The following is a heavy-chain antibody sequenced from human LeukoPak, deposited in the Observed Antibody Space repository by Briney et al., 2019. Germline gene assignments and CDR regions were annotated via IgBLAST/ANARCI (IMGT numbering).Heavy chain of an antibody. V-gene: IGHV4-39*01. D-gene: IGHD3-10*01. CDR1: GGSISDNGDP. CDR3: ARRYYFVSGSYYPFDF. J-gene: IGHJ4*02. CDR2: IHYSGTT. Sequence: SETLSLTCNVSGGSISDNGDPWDWIRQPPGKGLEWVGCIHYSGTTYSNPSLKSRISISVDTSKSQFSLKLRSVTAADTAVYYCARRYYFVSGSYYPFDFWGQGTLVTVSS.